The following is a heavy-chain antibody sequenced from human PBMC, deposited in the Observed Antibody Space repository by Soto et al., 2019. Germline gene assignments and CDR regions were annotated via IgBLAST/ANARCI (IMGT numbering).Heavy chain of an antibody. CDR2: IDGDGGDT. CDR3: ARGRLAVGSDWFDS. CDR1: GITFNPNA. D-gene: IGHD1-26*01. V-gene: IGHV3-23*01. Sequence: GGSLRLSCVASGITFNPNAMIWVRQAPGKGLEWASAIDGDGGDTFFADFVKGRLTMSRDNSKNTVYLHMRSLTAEDTALYYCARGRLAVGSDWFDSWGPGTLVTVSS. J-gene: IGHJ5*01.